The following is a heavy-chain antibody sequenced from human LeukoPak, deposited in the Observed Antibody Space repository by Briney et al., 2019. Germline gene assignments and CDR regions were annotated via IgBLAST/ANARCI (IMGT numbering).Heavy chain of an antibody. J-gene: IGHJ3*02. CDR3: ARKGPPGSGYYRRAFDI. CDR1: GGSFSGYY. CDR2: INHSGST. Sequence: SETLSLTCAVYGGSFSGYYWSWIRQPPGKGLEWIGEINHSGSTNYNPSLKSRVTISVDTSKNQFSLKLSSVTAADTAVYYCARKGPPGSGYYRRAFDIWGQGTMVTVSS. V-gene: IGHV4-34*01. D-gene: IGHD3-22*01.